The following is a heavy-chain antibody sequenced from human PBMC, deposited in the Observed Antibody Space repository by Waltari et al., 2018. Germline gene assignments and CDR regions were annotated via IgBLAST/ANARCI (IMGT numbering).Heavy chain of an antibody. V-gene: IGHV4-34*01. CDR2: ISHSGTP. J-gene: IGHJ3*02. Sequence: QVQLQQWGAGLLKPSETLSLTCAVYGGSFSGYYWSWIRQPPGKGRVWIGEISHSGTPHNNPPLKSRVTISLDTSKNQFSLKVSSVTAAETAVYYCARQEIIVEVTGDGFDIWGQGTMVTVSS. D-gene: IGHD2-21*02. CDR1: GGSFSGYY. CDR3: ARQEIIVEVTGDGFDI.